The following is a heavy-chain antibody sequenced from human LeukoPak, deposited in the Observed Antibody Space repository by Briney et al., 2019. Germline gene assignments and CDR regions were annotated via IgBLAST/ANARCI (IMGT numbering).Heavy chain of an antibody. V-gene: IGHV4-59*12. Sequence: SETLSLTCTVSGGSISSYYWSWIRQPPGKGLEWIGYIYYSGSTYYNPSLKSRVTISVDTSKNQFSLKLSSVTAADTAVYYCARDALGYCSSTSCQEDYWGQGTLVTVSS. CDR3: ARDALGYCSSTSCQEDY. D-gene: IGHD2-2*01. CDR1: GGSISSYY. CDR2: IYYSGST. J-gene: IGHJ4*02.